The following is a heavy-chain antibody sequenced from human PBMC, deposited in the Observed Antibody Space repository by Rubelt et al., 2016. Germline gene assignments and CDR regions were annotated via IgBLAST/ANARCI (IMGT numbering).Heavy chain of an antibody. J-gene: IGHJ5*02. V-gene: IGHV3-15*01. CDR1: GFTFSNAW. CDR2: IKSKTDGGTT. D-gene: IGHD3-22*01. Sequence: SLRLSCAASGFTFSNAWMSWVRQAPGKGLEWVGRIKSKTDGGTTDYAAPVKGRFTISRDDSKNTLYLQMNSLKTEDTAVYYCTTDRYYYDSSGFPWFDPGAREPWSPSPQ. CDR3: TTDRYYYDSSGFPWFDP.